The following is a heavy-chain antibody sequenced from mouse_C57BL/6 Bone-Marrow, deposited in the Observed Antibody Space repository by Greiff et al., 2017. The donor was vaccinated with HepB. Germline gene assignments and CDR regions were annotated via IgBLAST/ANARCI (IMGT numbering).Heavy chain of an antibody. CDR3: ARIWLLRNWYFDV. CDR1: GYTFTSYG. D-gene: IGHD2-3*01. V-gene: IGHV1-81*01. Sequence: VQLQQSGAELVRPGASVKLSCKASGYTFTSYGISWVQQSTGQGLEWIGEIYSRSGNTYYNEKFKGKATLTADKSSSTAYMELRSLTSEDSAVYFCARIWLLRNWYFDVWGTGTTVTVSS. J-gene: IGHJ1*03. CDR2: IYSRSGNT.